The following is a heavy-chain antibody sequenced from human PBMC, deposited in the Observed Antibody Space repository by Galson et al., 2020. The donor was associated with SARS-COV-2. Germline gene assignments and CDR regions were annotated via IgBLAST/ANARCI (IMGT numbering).Heavy chain of an antibody. Sequence: GGSLRLSCAASGFTFSNYWMSWVRQAAGKGLEWVANINQDGSEKYYVDSVKGRFIISRDNAKNSLYLQMNSLRVEDTAVYHCARDSIVIDDNYYPYGLDVWGQWTTVTVSS. CDR2: INQDGSEK. V-gene: IGHV3-7*03. CDR3: ARDSIVIDDNYYPYGLDV. CDR1: GFTFSNYW. J-gene: IGHJ6*02. D-gene: IGHD1-26*01.